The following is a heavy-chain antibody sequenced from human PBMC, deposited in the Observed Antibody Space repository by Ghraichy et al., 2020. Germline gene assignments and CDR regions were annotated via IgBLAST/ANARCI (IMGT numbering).Heavy chain of an antibody. D-gene: IGHD3-22*01. CDR1: GGSISSYY. J-gene: IGHJ4*02. Sequence: SETLSLTCTVSGGSISSYYWSWIRQPPGKGLEWIGYIYYSGSTNYNPSLKSRVTISVDTSKNQFSLKLSSVTAADTAVYYCARQRDSSGYISEGGFDYWGQGTLVTVSS. CDR3: ARQRDSSGYISEGGFDY. CDR2: IYYSGST. V-gene: IGHV4-59*08.